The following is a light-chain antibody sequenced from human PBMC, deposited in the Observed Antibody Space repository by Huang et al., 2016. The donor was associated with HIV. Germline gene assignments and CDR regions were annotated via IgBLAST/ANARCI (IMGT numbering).Light chain of an antibody. CDR3: QQYHSLPWT. CDR1: QGIGNS. Sequence: DIQMTQSPSSLSASVGDRVTITCRASQGIGNSLAWYQQKPEKAPRLLLYATSTLEGGVPSRCSGSGSGTHYTLTINTLQPEDIASYYCQQYHSLPWTFGQGTKVEIK. CDR2: ATS. V-gene: IGKV1-NL1*01. J-gene: IGKJ1*01.